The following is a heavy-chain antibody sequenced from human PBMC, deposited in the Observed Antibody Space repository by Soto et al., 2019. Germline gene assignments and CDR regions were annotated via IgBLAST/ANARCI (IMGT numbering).Heavy chain of an antibody. CDR1: GFTFSSYS. CDR3: ARATYCSGGSCYSANNWFDP. V-gene: IGHV3-48*01. D-gene: IGHD2-15*01. CDR2: ISSSSSTI. Sequence: GGSLRLSCAASGFTFSSYSMNWVRQAPGKGLEWVSYISSSSSTIYYADSVKGRFTISRDNAKNSLYLQMNSLRAEDTAVYYCARATYCSGGSCYSANNWFDPWGQGTLVTVSS. J-gene: IGHJ5*02.